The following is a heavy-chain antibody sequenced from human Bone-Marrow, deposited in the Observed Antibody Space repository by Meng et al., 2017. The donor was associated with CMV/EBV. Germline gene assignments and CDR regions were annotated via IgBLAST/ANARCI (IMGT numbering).Heavy chain of an antibody. Sequence: GESMKISCVASGFTFSDYYMNWIRQAPGKGLEWGSCIGSSGTTIYYADSVKGRFTVSRDNAKNSLYLLMNSLRAEDTAVYYCARGQQQLAGGLDVWGQGTTVTVSS. J-gene: IGHJ6*02. CDR1: GFTFSDYY. CDR3: ARGQQQLAGGLDV. V-gene: IGHV3-11*01. D-gene: IGHD6-13*01. CDR2: IGSSGTTI.